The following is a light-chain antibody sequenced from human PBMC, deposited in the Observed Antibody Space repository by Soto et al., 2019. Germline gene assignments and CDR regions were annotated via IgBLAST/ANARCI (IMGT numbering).Light chain of an antibody. J-gene: IGLJ1*01. CDR2: DVS. CDR3: CSYAGSYTFV. V-gene: IGLV2-11*01. Sequence: QSVLTQPRSVSGSPGQSVTISCTGTSSDVGGYNYVSWYQQHPGKAPKLMIYDVSERPSGVPDRFSGSKSGNTASLTISGLQAEDEADYSCCSYAGSYTFVFAPGTKLTVL. CDR1: SSDVGGYNY.